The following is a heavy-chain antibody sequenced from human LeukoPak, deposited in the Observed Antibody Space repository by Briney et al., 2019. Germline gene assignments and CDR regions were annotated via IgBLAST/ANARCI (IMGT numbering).Heavy chain of an antibody. Sequence: SETLSLTCTVSGGSISSGDYYWSWIRQPPGKGLEWIGYIYYSGSTYYNPSLKSRVTISVDTSKNQFSLKLSSVTAADTAVYYCARGGGVSYWNWFDPWGQGTLVTVSS. V-gene: IGHV4-30-4*01. CDR2: IYYSGST. J-gene: IGHJ5*02. D-gene: IGHD1-26*01. CDR3: ARGGGVSYWNWFDP. CDR1: GGSISSGDYY.